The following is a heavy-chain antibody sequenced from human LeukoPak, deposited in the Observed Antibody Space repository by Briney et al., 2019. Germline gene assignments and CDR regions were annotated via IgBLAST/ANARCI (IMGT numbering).Heavy chain of an antibody. J-gene: IGHJ3*02. CDR1: GGTFSSYA. CDR2: IIPILGIA. V-gene: IGHV1-69*04. Sequence: SVKVSCKASGGTFSSYAISWVRQAPGQGLEWMGRIIPILGIANYAQKFQGRVTITADKSTSTAYMELSSLRPEDTAVYYCARAIAAIDAFDIWGQGTMVTVSS. CDR3: ARAIAAIDAFDI. D-gene: IGHD6-13*01.